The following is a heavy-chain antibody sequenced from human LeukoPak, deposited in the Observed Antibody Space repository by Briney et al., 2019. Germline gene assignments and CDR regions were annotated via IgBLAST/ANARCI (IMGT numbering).Heavy chain of an antibody. D-gene: IGHD3-22*01. CDR2: INHSGST. V-gene: IGHV4-34*01. Sequence: SETLSLTCAVYGGSFSGYYWSWIRQPPGKGLEWIGEINHSGSTNYNPSLKSRVTISVDSSKNQFSLKLSSVTAADTAVYYCARGHSSGYYLDYWGQGTLVTVSS. CDR1: GGSFSGYY. CDR3: ARGHSSGYYLDY. J-gene: IGHJ4*02.